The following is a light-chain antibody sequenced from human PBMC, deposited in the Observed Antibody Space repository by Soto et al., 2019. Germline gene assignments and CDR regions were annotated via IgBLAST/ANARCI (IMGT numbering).Light chain of an antibody. V-gene: IGLV2-14*01. J-gene: IGLJ1*01. CDR1: SSDIGAYKS. CDR3: RSYTSTSARV. Sequence: QSVLTQPASVSGSPGQSITISCTGTSSDIGAYKSVSWYQHHSGKAPKLIIYEVSIRPSGISNRFSGSMSGNTASLTISGLQAEDEADYYCRSYTSTSARVFASGTKVTVL. CDR2: EVS.